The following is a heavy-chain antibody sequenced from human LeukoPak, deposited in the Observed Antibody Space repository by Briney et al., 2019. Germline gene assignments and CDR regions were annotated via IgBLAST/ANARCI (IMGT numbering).Heavy chain of an antibody. CDR3: ARDAGHQVSRRNYYAMDV. D-gene: IGHD2-2*01. V-gene: IGHV4-39*07. Sequence: SETLSLTCTVSGGSISSSTYYWGWVRQPPGKGLEWIGSMYYSGSTYYNPTLKSRVTISVDTSKNQFSLKLSSVTAADTAVYYCARDAGHQVSRRNYYAMDVWGQGTTVTVSS. J-gene: IGHJ6*02. CDR1: GGSISSSTYY. CDR2: MYYSGST.